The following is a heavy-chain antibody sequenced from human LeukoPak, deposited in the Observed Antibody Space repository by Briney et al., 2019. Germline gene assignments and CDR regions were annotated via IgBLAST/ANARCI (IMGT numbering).Heavy chain of an antibody. J-gene: IGHJ6*04. Sequence: SVRVSCKASGGTFSSYAISWVRQAPGQGLEWMGGIIPIFGTANYAQKFQGRVTITADESTSTAYMELSSLRSEDTAVYYCARNAVPDRPFSGMDVWGKGTTVTVSS. CDR2: IIPIFGTA. CDR1: GGTFSSYA. V-gene: IGHV1-69*13. CDR3: ARNAVPDRPFSGMDV. D-gene: IGHD2-2*01.